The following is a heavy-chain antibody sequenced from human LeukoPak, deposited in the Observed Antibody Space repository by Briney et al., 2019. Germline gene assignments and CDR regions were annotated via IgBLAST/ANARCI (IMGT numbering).Heavy chain of an antibody. J-gene: IGHJ5*02. CDR3: ARIRRFPNWFDP. CDR1: GFTFSDYY. Sequence: GGSLRLSCAASGFTFSDYYMSWIRQAPGKGLEWVSYISSSSSYTNYADSVKGRFTISRDNSKNTLYLQMNSLRAEDTAVYYCARIRRFPNWFDPWGQGTLVTVSS. D-gene: IGHD2-21*01. CDR2: ISSSSSYT. V-gene: IGHV3-11*06.